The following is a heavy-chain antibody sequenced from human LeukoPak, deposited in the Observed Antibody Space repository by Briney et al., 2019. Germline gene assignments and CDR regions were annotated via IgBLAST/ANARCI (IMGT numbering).Heavy chain of an antibody. Sequence: RPGGSLRLSCAASGFSFDDLGMTWVRQVPGKGLEWVAGINWNGASTGYADSVRGRFTISRDNAKNSLYLQMNSLRAEDTALYYCARAVCPTIKFCDSFYFMDVWGKGTTVNVS. CDR3: ARAVCPTIKFCDSFYFMDV. CDR2: INWNGAST. D-gene: IGHD1/OR15-1a*01. V-gene: IGHV3-20*04. CDR1: GFSFDDLG. J-gene: IGHJ6*03.